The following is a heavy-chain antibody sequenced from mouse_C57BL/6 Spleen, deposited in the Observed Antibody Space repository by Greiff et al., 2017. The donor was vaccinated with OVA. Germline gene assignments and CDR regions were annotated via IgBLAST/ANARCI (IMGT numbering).Heavy chain of an antibody. CDR2: ISDGGSYT. CDR3: ARDGDYDPGAYFDY. CDR1: GFTFSSYA. D-gene: IGHD2-4*01. Sequence: EVQLVESGGGLVKPGGSLKLSCAASGFTFSSYAMSWVRQTPEKRLEWVATISDGGSYTYYPDNVKGRFTISRDNAKNSLYLQMSHLKSEDTAMYYCARDGDYDPGAYFDYWGQGTTLTVSS. V-gene: IGHV5-4*01. J-gene: IGHJ2*01.